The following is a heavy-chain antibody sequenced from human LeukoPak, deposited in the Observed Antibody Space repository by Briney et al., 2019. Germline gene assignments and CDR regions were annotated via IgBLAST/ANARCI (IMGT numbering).Heavy chain of an antibody. V-gene: IGHV1-18*01. Sequence: GASVKVSCKASGYTFTSYGISWVRQAPAQGLEWMGWISAYNGNTNYAQKLQGRVTMTTDTSTSTAYMELRSLRSDDTAVYYCARGKGGYYGSGSYYMNWFDPWGQGTLDTVSS. CDR2: ISAYNGNT. D-gene: IGHD3-10*01. J-gene: IGHJ5*02. CDR1: GYTFTSYG. CDR3: ARGKGGYYGSGSYYMNWFDP.